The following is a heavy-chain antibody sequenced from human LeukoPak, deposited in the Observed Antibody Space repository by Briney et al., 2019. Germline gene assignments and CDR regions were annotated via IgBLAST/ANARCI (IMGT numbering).Heavy chain of an antibody. CDR3: ARSLGFAFLYY. V-gene: IGHV1-8*01. CDR1: GYTFTSYD. Sequence: GASVKVSCTASGYTFTSYDINWVRQAPGQGLEWMGWMNPNSGNTGYAQKFQGRVTMTTNTSISTAYMELSSLRSADSAVDYCARSLGFAFLYYWGQGTLVTVSS. J-gene: IGHJ4*02. CDR2: MNPNSGNT. D-gene: IGHD2/OR15-2a*01.